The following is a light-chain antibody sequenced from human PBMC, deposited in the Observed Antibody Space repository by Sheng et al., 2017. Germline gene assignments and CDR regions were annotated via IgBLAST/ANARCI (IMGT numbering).Light chain of an antibody. CDR3: QQYDNLPYT. J-gene: IGKJ2*01. CDR1: HDISNY. CDR2: DTS. Sequence: DIQMTQSPSSLSASVGDRVTITCQASHDISNYLNWYQQKPGKAPKLLIYDTSNLEAGVPVRFSGSKSGTDFTFSIDSLQPEDVATYYCQQYDNLPYTFGPGDQAGDQT. V-gene: IGKV1-33*01.